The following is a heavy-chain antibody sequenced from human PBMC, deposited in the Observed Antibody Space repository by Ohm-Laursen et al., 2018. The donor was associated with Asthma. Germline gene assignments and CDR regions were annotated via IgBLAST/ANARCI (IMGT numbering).Heavy chain of an antibody. CDR1: GFTFSSYS. CDR2: ISTSSNYI. D-gene: IGHD1-26*01. Sequence: SLRLSCTASGFTFSSYSMNWVRQAPGKGLGWVSSISTSSNYIYYADSVKGRFTVSRDDAKNSVYLQMHSLRADDTAVYYCARLRTSSLIFDIWGQGTMVTVSS. CDR3: ARLRTSSLIFDI. J-gene: IGHJ3*02. V-gene: IGHV3-21*04.